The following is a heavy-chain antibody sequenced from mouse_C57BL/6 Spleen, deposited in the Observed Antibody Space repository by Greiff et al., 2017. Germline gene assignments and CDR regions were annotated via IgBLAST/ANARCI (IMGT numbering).Heavy chain of an antibody. CDR1: GYAFSSSW. J-gene: IGHJ2*01. D-gene: IGHD1-1*01. Sequence: VQLQQSGPELVKPGASVKISCKASGYAFSSSWMHWVKQRPGKGLEWIGRIYPGDGDTNYNGKFKGKATLTADKSSSTAYMQLSSLTSEDSAVYFCITTVVATRGYFDYWGQGTTLTVSS. CDR2: IYPGDGDT. V-gene: IGHV1-82*01. CDR3: ITTVVATRGYFDY.